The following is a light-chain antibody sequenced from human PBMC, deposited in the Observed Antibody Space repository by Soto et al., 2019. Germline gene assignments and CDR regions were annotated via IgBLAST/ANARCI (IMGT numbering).Light chain of an antibody. CDR1: QGISTY. Sequence: DIQMPQSPSSLSASVGDRVPITGRASQGISTYLNWYQQKPGKAPKVLIYAASSLQSGVPSRFSGSGSETDFTLTISSLQPEDFATYSCQQSNSITWTFGQGTKVDIK. CDR3: QQSNSITWT. CDR2: AAS. J-gene: IGKJ1*01. V-gene: IGKV1-39*01.